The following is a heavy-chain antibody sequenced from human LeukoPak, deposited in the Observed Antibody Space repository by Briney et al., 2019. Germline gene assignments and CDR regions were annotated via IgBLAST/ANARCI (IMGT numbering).Heavy chain of an antibody. CDR1: GFTFSSYA. V-gene: IGHV3-7*01. CDR3: ARVVYGYNSIDY. CDR2: IKQDGSEK. D-gene: IGHD5-24*01. Sequence: GGSLRLSCAASGFTFSSYAMSWVRQAPGKGLEWVANIKQDGSEKYYVDSVKGRFTISRDNAKNSLYLQMNSLRAEDTAVYYCARVVYGYNSIDYWGQGTLVTVSS. J-gene: IGHJ4*02.